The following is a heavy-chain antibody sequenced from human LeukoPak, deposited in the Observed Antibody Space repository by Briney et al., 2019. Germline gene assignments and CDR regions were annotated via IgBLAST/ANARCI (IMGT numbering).Heavy chain of an antibody. CDR1: SGSISSYY. CDR3: VRHGTYCSSTSCPGWFDP. J-gene: IGHJ5*02. V-gene: IGHV4-59*08. CDR2: IYYSGST. D-gene: IGHD2-2*01. Sequence: SETLSLTCTDSSGSISSYYWSWIRQPPGKGPEWSGYIYYSGSTNYNPSLKSRVTISVDTSKNQFSLKLSSVTAADTAVYYCVRHGTYCSSTSCPGWFDPWGQGTLVTVSS.